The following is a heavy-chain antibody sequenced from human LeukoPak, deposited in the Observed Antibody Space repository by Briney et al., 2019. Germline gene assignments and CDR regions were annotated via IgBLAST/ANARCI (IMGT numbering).Heavy chain of an antibody. V-gene: IGHV4-39*01. CDR3: ARTPLARNWFDP. J-gene: IGHJ5*02. CDR1: GGSISSSSYS. CDR2: IYYSGST. Sequence: SETQSLTCTVSGGSISSSSYSWGWIRQPPGKGLEWIGSIYYSGSTYYNPSLKSRVTISVDTSKNQFSLKLSSVTAADTAVYYCARTPLARNWFDPWGQGTLVTVSS. D-gene: IGHD2-15*01.